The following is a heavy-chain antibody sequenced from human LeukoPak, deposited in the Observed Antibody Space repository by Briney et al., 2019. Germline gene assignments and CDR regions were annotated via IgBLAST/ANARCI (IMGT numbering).Heavy chain of an antibody. CDR3: ASSHSSSWNPFDY. D-gene: IGHD6-13*01. CDR2: ISSSSSYT. V-gene: IGHV3-11*06. CDR1: GFTFSDYY. Sequence: PGGSLRLSCAASGFTFSDYYMSWIRQAPGKGLEWVSYISSSSSYTNYADSVKGRLTISRDNAKNSLYLQMNGLRAEDTAVYYCASSHSSSWNPFDYWGQGTLVTVSS. J-gene: IGHJ4*02.